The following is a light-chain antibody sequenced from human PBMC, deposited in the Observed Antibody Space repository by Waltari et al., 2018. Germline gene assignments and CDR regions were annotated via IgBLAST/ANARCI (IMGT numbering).Light chain of an antibody. CDR3: AAWDDSLSGWV. CDR1: SSNIGTNY. Sequence: QSVLTQPPSASGTPGQPVTISCSGSSSNIGTNYVSSYQQFPGTAPKLLIYRHNQRPSGVPDRFSGSKSGTSASLAISGLRSDDGADYYCAAWDDSLSGWVFGGGTKLTVL. J-gene: IGLJ3*02. V-gene: IGLV1-47*01. CDR2: RHN.